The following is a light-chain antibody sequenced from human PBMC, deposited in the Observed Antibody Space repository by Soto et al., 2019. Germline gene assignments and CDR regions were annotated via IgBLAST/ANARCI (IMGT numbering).Light chain of an antibody. Sequence: DIQMTQSPSSVSASVGDRVTITCRASQSISIFLNWYQQKPGKAPKLLIYAASNLQSGVPSRFSGSGSGTDFTFIISSLQPEDSAAYYCQQTYSTPGWTFGQGTKVDIK. CDR3: QQTYSTPGWT. V-gene: IGKV1-39*01. CDR1: QSISIF. J-gene: IGKJ1*01. CDR2: AAS.